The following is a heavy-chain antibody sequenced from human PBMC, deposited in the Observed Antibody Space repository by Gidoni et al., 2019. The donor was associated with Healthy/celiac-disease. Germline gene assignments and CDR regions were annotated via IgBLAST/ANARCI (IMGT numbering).Heavy chain of an antibody. Sequence: QVQLVQSGAVVKKPGSSVNVSCKPSGGTFSSYAISWLRQAPGQGLEWMGGIIPIFGTANDAQKFQGRVTITADESTSTAYMELSSLRSEDTAVYYCARPSGGWKGPFDYWGQGTLVTVSS. CDR3: ARPSGGWKGPFDY. V-gene: IGHV1-69*01. CDR1: GGTFSSYA. D-gene: IGHD6-19*01. J-gene: IGHJ4*02. CDR2: IIPIFGTA.